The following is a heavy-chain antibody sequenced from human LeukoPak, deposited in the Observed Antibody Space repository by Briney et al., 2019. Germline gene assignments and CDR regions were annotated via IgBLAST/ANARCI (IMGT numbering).Heavy chain of an antibody. Sequence: PSGTLSLTCAVSGGSINSHYWGWIRPPPGKGLQWIGDIYYTGKINYNPSLKSRVTITLDTSKDHLSLNLTSVLAADTAIYYCVRRDTGWNYFDYWGQGILVTVSS. V-gene: IGHV4-59*08. CDR3: VRRDTGWNYFDY. D-gene: IGHD6-19*01. CDR1: GGSINSHY. J-gene: IGHJ4*02. CDR2: IYYTGKI.